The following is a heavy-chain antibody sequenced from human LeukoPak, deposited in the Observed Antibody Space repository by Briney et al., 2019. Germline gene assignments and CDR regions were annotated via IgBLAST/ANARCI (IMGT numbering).Heavy chain of an antibody. CDR2: ISSNGGST. D-gene: IGHD5-12*01. CDR3: ARNGYSGYGFDY. Sequence: GGSLRLSCAASGFTFSSYAMHWVRQAPGKGLEYVSAISSNGGSTYYANSVKGRFTISRDNSKNTLYLQMGSLRAEDMAVYYCARNGYSGYGFDYWGQGTLVTVSS. V-gene: IGHV3-64*01. CDR1: GFTFSSYA. J-gene: IGHJ4*02.